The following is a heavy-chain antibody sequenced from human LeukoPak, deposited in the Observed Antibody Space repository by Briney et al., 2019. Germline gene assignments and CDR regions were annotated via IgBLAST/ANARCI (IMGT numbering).Heavy chain of an antibody. CDR2: INPNSGGT. Sequence: ASVKVSCKASGYTFTGYYMHWVRQAPGQGLEWMGWINPNSGGTSYAQKFQGRVAMTRDTSISTAYMELSRLRSDDTAVYYCARGPPGDSDYYYMDVWGKGTTVTVSS. CDR3: ARGPPGDSDYYYMDV. J-gene: IGHJ6*03. D-gene: IGHD3-16*01. CDR1: GYTFTGYY. V-gene: IGHV1-2*02.